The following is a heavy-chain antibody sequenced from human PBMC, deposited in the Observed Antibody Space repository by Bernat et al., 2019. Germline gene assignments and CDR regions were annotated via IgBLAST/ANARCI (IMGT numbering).Heavy chain of an antibody. CDR2: IKTKTDGGTT. J-gene: IGHJ4*02. Sequence: EVQLVESGGGLVKPGGSLRLSCAASGFTFNNAWMNWVRQAPGKGLEWVGRIKTKTDGGTTDYTAPVNGRFTVSRDDPKNTVYLQMNSLKPEDTAVYYCTTDPPGGVVTGGLGYWGQGTLVTVSS. CDR3: TTDPPGGVVTGGLGY. D-gene: IGHD4-23*01. CDR1: GFTFNNAW. V-gene: IGHV3-15*07.